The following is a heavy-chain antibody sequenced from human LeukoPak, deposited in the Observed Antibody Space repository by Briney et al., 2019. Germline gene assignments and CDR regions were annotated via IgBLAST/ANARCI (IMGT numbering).Heavy chain of an antibody. CDR2: ISAYNGNT. CDR3: ARDIKVYSSSYNWFDP. V-gene: IGHV1-18*01. D-gene: IGHD6-13*01. J-gene: IGHJ5*02. Sequence: ASVKVSCKASGYTFTSYGISWVRQAPGQGLEWMGWISAYNGNTNYAQKLQGRVTMTTDTSTSTAYMELRSLRSDDTAVYYCARDIKVYSSSYNWFDPWGQGTLVTVSS. CDR1: GYTFTSYG.